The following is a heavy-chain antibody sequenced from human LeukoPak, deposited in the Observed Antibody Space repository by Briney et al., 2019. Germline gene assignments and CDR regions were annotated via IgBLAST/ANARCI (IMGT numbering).Heavy chain of an antibody. Sequence: SETLSLTRTVSGGSISSYYWSWIRQPPGKGLEWIGYIYYSGSTNYNPSPKSRVSITVNTSNNQFSLQQSSRTTADTAVFYYWRASRGSGSDLTYYDDYGMDGWGQGTTVTVSS. CDR3: WRASRGSGSDLTYYDDYGMDG. CDR2: IYYSGST. V-gene: IGHV4-59*01. CDR1: GGSISSYY. J-gene: IGHJ6*02. D-gene: IGHD3-10*01.